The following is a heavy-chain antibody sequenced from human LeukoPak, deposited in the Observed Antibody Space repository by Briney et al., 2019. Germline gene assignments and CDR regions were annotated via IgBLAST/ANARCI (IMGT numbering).Heavy chain of an antibody. CDR2: IQYDGSNK. CDR3: AKDSGSGSYVVY. D-gene: IGHD3-10*01. CDR1: GFTFSSYG. V-gene: IGHV3-30*02. Sequence: PGGSLRLSCAASGFTFSSYGMHWVRQAPGKGLEWVAFIQYDGSNKYYADSVKGRFTISRDNSKNTLYLQMNSLRAEDTAVYYCAKDSGSGSYVVYWGQGTLVTVSS. J-gene: IGHJ4*02.